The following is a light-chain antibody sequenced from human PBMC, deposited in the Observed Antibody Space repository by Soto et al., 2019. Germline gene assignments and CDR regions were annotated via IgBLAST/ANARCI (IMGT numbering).Light chain of an antibody. J-gene: IGKJ1*01. Sequence: EIVVTQSPATLSLSPGERATLSCRASQSVSSNYLAWYQQKPGQAPRLLIYGASTRATGIPDRFSGSGSGTDFTLTISRLEPEDFAVYYCQQYGSSPRTFGQGTKVDIK. CDR3: QQYGSSPRT. CDR2: GAS. CDR1: QSVSSNY. V-gene: IGKV3-20*01.